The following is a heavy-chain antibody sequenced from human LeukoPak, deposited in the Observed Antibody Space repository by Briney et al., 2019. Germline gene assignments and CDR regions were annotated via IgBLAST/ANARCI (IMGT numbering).Heavy chain of an antibody. CDR3: ARHGSVRSPLGP. J-gene: IGHJ5*02. V-gene: IGHV4-4*09. CDR2: IYATGST. CDR1: GGSISSHY. Sequence: PSETLSLTCTVSGGSISSHYWSWIRQPPGKGLEWIGYIYATGSTNYNPSLKSRVTISVDTSKNQFSLNLRSVTAADTAVYYCARHGSVRSPLGPWGQGTLVTISS. D-gene: IGHD3-10*01.